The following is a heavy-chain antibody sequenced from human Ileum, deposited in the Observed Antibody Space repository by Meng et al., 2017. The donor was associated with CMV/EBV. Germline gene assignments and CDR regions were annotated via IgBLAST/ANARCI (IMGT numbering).Heavy chain of an antibody. V-gene: IGHV3-33*01. Sequence: GGSLRLSCAASGFTFRSYGMHWVRQAPGKGLEWVAVIWYDGSKQYCRDSVKGRFTISRDNAKNTVYLQMNSMRAEDTAVYYCARQGLYVGNSAFDHWGQGTTVTVSS. J-gene: IGHJ4*03. D-gene: IGHD4-23*01. CDR3: ARQGLYVGNSAFDH. CDR2: IWYDGSKQ. CDR1: GFTFRSYG.